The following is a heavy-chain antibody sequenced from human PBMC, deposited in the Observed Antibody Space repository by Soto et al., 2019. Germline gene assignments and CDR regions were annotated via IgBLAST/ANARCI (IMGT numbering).Heavy chain of an antibody. J-gene: IGHJ4*02. CDR1: GFTFDDYT. Sequence: DVQLVESGGVAVQPGGSLRLSCAASGFTFDDYTMHWVRQAPGKGLEWVSLISWDGGSTYYADSVKGRFTISRDNSKNSLYLQMNSLRTEDTALYYCAKDIGPRYGDYGGGLDYWGQGTLVTVSS. CDR3: AKDIGPRYGDYGGGLDY. D-gene: IGHD4-17*01. CDR2: ISWDGGST. V-gene: IGHV3-43*01.